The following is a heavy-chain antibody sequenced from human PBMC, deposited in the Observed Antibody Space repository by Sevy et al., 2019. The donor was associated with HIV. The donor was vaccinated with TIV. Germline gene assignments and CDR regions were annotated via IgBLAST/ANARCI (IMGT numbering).Heavy chain of an antibody. V-gene: IGHV3-23*01. CDR1: GFALYDYS. CDR2: LSCGCGKI. Sequence: GGSLRLSCAASGFALYDYSMSWIRQAPGKGLEWVATLSCGCGKINYADSVKGRFTISRDNSKNSFYLQMDNLRVEDTALYYCAREGCTRPHDYWGQGTRVTVSS. CDR3: AREGCTRPHDY. J-gene: IGHJ4*02. D-gene: IGHD2-8*01.